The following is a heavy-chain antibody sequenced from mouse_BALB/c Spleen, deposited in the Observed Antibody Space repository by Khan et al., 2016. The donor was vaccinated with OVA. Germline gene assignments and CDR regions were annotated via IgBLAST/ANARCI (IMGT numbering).Heavy chain of an antibody. Sequence: QVQLQQSGAELAKPGASVKMSCKASGYTFTTYWMHWIKQRPGQGLEWIGYINPSTGYSEYNQKFKDKATLTAEKSSSTAYMQLSSLTSEASAVYHCANHGSSSAWFGYWGQGTLVTVSA. J-gene: IGHJ3*01. D-gene: IGHD1-1*01. CDR3: ANHGSSSAWFGY. V-gene: IGHV1-7*01. CDR1: GYTFTTYW. CDR2: INPSTGYS.